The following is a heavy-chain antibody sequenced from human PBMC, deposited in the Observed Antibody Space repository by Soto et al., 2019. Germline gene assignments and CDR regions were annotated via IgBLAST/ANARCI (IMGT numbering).Heavy chain of an antibody. V-gene: IGHV3-15*01. CDR3: TTTSIGLYFDH. J-gene: IGHJ4*02. Sequence: QLLESGGGLVKPGGSLRLSCTASGFSFSNAWMSWVRQAPGKGLEWVGRIKTKTNGATTDYAAPGQGRFSISRDDSKTTLFLQMDSLQTEDTAVYYCTTTSIGLYFDHWGQGTLVTVSS. D-gene: IGHD3-3*01. CDR2: IKTKTNGATT. CDR1: GFSFSNAW.